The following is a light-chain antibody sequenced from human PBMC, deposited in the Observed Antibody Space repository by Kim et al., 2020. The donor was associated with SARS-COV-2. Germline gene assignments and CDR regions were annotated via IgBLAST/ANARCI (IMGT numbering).Light chain of an antibody. V-gene: IGLV1-47*01. Sequence: ELTQPPSASGTPGQIVTISCSGSTSNIGSNFVYWYQQLPGTAPKLLIYRSNQRPSGVPDRFSGSKSGTSASLAISGLRSEDEANYYCATWDDSLSGHWVFGGGTQLTVL. J-gene: IGLJ3*02. CDR1: TSNIGSNF. CDR3: ATWDDSLSGHWV. CDR2: RSN.